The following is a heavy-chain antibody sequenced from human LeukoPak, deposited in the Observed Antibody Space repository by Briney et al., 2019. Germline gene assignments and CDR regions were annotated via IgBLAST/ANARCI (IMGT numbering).Heavy chain of an antibody. V-gene: IGHV1-18*01. Sequence: ASVKVSCNASGYTFTSYGISWVRQAPGQGLEWMGWISAYNGNTNYAQKLQGRVTMTTDTSTSTAYMELRSLRSDDTAVYYCARDEGGVVVAARDYWGQGTLVTVSS. J-gene: IGHJ4*02. D-gene: IGHD2-15*01. CDR1: GYTFTSYG. CDR3: ARDEGGVVVAARDY. CDR2: ISAYNGNT.